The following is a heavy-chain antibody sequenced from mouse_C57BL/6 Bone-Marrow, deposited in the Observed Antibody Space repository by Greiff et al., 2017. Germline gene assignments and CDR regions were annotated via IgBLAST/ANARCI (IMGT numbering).Heavy chain of an antibody. CDR3: ARIDYPWYFDY. CDR1: GFTFSDYG. Sequence: EVMLVESGGGLAKPGGSLKLSCAASGFTFSDYGMHWVRQAPEKGLEWVAYISSGSSTIYYADTVKGRFTISRDNAKNTLFLRMTSLRSEDTAMYYCARIDYPWYFDYWGQGTTLTVSS. V-gene: IGHV5-17*01. D-gene: IGHD2-4*01. CDR2: ISSGSSTI. J-gene: IGHJ2*01.